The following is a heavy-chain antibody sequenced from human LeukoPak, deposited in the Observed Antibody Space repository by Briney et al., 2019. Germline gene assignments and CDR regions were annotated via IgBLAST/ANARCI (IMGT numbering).Heavy chain of an antibody. Sequence: PSETLSLTCAVYGGSFSGYYWSWIRQPPGKGLEWIGEINHSGSTNYNPSLKSRVTISVDTSKNQFSLKLSSVTAADTAVYYCARAPQWLAPIDYWGQGTLVTVSS. D-gene: IGHD6-19*01. V-gene: IGHV4-34*01. CDR3: ARAPQWLAPIDY. J-gene: IGHJ4*02. CDR2: INHSGST. CDR1: GGSFSGYY.